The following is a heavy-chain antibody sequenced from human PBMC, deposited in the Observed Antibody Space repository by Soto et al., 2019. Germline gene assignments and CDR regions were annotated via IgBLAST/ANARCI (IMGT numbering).Heavy chain of an antibody. V-gene: IGHV1-46*01. D-gene: IGHD3-22*01. Sequence: ASVNVYCKVSGYTLTELSMHLVRQAPGKGLEWMGIINPRGGDTNYLQKFQGRITMTRDTSTSTVYMELSSLRSEDTAVYFCARADYYDSSGFYYDCWGQGSLVTVSS. CDR3: ARADYYDSSGFYYDC. J-gene: IGHJ4*02. CDR2: INPRGGDT. CDR1: GYTLTELS.